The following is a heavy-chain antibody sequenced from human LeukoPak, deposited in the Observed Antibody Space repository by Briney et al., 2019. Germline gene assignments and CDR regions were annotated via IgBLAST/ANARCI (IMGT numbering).Heavy chain of an antibody. CDR3: ARSKTTVTTSPFDY. CDR2: IYYSGST. V-gene: IGHV4-39*07. D-gene: IGHD4-17*01. J-gene: IGHJ4*02. Sequence: PSETLSLTCTVSGGSISSSSYYWGWIRQPPGKGLEWIGSIYYSGSTYYNPSLKSRVTILVDTSKNQFSLKLSSVTAADTAVYYCARSKTTVTTSPFDYWGQGTLVTVSS. CDR1: GGSISSSSYY.